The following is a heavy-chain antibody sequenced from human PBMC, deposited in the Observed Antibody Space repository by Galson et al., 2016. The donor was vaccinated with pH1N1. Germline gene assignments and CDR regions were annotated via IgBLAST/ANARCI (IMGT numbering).Heavy chain of an antibody. V-gene: IGHV2-70*11. J-gene: IGHJ4*02. CDR2: INWDDNK. CDR1: GFSVSSSGMG. CDR3: ARINHGDYSNYFDY. D-gene: IGHD4-17*01. Sequence: PALVKPTQTLTLTCNFSGFSVSSSGMGVSWIRQPPGKALEWLARINWDDNKYYSTSLKTRLTISKDTSKNQVVLTVTNMDPVDTATYYCARINHGDYSNYFDYWGQGTLVTVSS.